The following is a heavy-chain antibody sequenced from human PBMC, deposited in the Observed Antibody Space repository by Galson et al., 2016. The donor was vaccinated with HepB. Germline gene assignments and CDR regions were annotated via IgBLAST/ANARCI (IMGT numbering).Heavy chain of an antibody. Sequence: SLRLSCAASGFTFNDYDMHWVRQVTGGGLEWVSTIGSIDDTYYAGSVKGRFTISRENAKNSVYFQMNSLRAEDTAVYYCARGALTSNRMDVWGKGTTVTVSS. V-gene: IGHV3-13*01. CDR3: ARGALTSNRMDV. D-gene: IGHD3-16*01. CDR1: GFTFNDYD. CDR2: IGSIDDT. J-gene: IGHJ6*04.